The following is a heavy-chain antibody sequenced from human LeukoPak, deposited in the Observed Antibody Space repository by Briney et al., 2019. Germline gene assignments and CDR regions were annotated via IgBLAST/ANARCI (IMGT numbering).Heavy chain of an antibody. D-gene: IGHD3-10*01. CDR2: ISWNSGSI. CDR1: GFTFDDYA. J-gene: IGHJ6*03. V-gene: IGHV3-9*03. Sequence: PGRSLRLSCAASGFTFDDYAMHWVRQAPGKGLEWVSGISWNSGSIGYADSVKGRFTISRDNAKNSLYLQMNSLRAEDMALYYCAKAPFGHNYYMDVWGKGTTVTVSS. CDR3: AKAPFGHNYYMDV.